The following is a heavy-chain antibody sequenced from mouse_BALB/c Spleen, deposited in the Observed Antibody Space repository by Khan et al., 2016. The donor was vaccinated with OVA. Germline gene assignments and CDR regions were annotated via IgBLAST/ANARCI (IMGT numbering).Heavy chain of an antibody. CDR1: GYTFTSYV. V-gene: IGHV1S136*01. CDR2: IYPFNDDT. CDR3: APVGNYYVSFAY. J-gene: IGHJ3*01. D-gene: IGHD1-1*01. Sequence: EVQLQASGPELVKPGASVKMSCQASGYTFTSYVMHWVKQKPGLGLEWIGYIYPFNDDTKYNEKFKGKATLTSDKSSSPAYMELSSLTSEDSAVYYCAPVGNYYVSFAYWGQGTLVTVSA.